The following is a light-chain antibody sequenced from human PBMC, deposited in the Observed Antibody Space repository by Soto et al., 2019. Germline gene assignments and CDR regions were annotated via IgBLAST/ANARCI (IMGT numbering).Light chain of an antibody. V-gene: IGLV1-47*01. CDR2: RND. Sequence: QSVLTQPPSASGTPGQRVIISCSGSSSNIGSNFVFWYHQVPGAAPRLVIVRNDQRASGVPGRFSGSKSGTSASLAISGLRSEDEGDYYCATWDDSLSGELFGGGTKLTVL. CDR3: ATWDDSLSGEL. J-gene: IGLJ2*01. CDR1: SSNIGSNF.